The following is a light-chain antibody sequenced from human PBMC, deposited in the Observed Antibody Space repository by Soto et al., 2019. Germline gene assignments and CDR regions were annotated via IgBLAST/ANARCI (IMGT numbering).Light chain of an antibody. CDR2: EGS. V-gene: IGLV2-23*01. CDR3: CSYAGSSTFYV. J-gene: IGLJ1*01. Sequence: QSALTQPPSVSGSPGQSITISCTGTSSDVGSYNLVSWYQQHPGKAPKLMIYEGSKRPSGVSNRFSGSKSGNTDSLTISGLQAEDEADYYCCSYAGSSTFYVFGTGTKVTVL. CDR1: SSDVGSYNL.